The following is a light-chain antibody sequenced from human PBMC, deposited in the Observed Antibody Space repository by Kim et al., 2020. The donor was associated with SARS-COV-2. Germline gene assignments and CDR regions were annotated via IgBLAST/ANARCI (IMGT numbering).Light chain of an antibody. CDR3: LQHNNYPLT. J-gene: IGKJ4*01. V-gene: IGKV1-17*03. CDR1: QAISNY. Sequence: ESVGERVTITCRASQAISNYLAWFQWRPGKVPKRLIYGASSLQSGVPSRFSGSGSGTEFTLTISNLQPEDFATYYCLQHNNYPLTFGGGTKVDIK. CDR2: GAS.